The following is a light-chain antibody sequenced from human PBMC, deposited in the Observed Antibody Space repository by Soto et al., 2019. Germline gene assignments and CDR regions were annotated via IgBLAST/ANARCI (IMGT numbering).Light chain of an antibody. V-gene: IGLV3-25*03. CDR3: QSADSSGSYEV. CDR2: KDI. CDR1: ALPKQF. J-gene: IGLJ2*01. Sequence: SYELTQPPSVSVSPGQTARITCSGDALPKQFAYWYQQKPGQAPLLVIYKDIERPSGIPERFSGSSSGTTVTLIISGVQAEDEADYYCQSADSSGSYEVFGGGTKRTVL.